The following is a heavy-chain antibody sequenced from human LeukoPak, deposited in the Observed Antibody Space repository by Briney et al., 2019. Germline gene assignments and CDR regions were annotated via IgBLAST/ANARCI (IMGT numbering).Heavy chain of an antibody. CDR1: GFTFSSYA. J-gene: IGHJ4*02. Sequence: GGSLRLSCAASGFTFSSYAMSRVRQAPGKGLEWVSVISVSGGSTYYADSVKGRFTISRDNSKNTLYLQMNSLRAEDTAVYYCATRGVEMATMAMYYFDYWGQGTLVTVSS. V-gene: IGHV3-23*01. CDR2: ISVSGGST. CDR3: ATRGVEMATMAMYYFDY. D-gene: IGHD5-24*01.